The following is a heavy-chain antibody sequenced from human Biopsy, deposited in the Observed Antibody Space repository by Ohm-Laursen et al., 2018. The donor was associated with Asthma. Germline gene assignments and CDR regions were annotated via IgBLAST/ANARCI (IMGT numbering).Heavy chain of an antibody. CDR3: AKDERLYYGSDSKYMQPVPLGD. V-gene: IGHV3-7*03. J-gene: IGHJ4*02. CDR2: IKHDGSEK. D-gene: IGHD3-10*01. Sequence: LSLTCAASGFTFGDYWMSWVRQVPGKGLEWVANIKHDGSEKNHVDSLKGRFTISRDNAKNSLYLQMNSLRAEDTAVYYCAKDERLYYGSDSKYMQPVPLGDWGQGTLVTVSS. CDR1: GFTFGDYW.